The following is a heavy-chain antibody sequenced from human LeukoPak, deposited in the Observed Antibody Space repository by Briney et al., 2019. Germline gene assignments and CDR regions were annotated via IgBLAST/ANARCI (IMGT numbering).Heavy chain of an antibody. CDR2: ISSSSSYI. V-gene: IGHV3-21*04. CDR1: GFTFSSYS. Sequence: VGSLRLSCAASGFTFSSYSMNWVRQAPGKGLEWVSSISSSSSYIYYAESVKGRFTISRDNAKNSLYLQMNSLRAEETAVYYCARAENSYGYYFDYWGQGTLVTVSS. CDR3: ARAENSYGYYFDY. D-gene: IGHD5-18*01. J-gene: IGHJ4*02.